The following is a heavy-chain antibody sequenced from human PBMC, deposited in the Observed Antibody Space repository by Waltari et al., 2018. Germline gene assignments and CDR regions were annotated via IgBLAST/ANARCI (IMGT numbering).Heavy chain of an antibody. Sequence: QVQLVQSGAEVKKPGSSVKVSCKASGGTFSSYAISWVRQAPGQGLEWMGWIIPIFGTANYAQKVQGRVTITTDESTSTAYMELSSLRSEDTAVYYCARGGEYSSSWYLRDEYFQHWGQGTLVTVSS. CDR2: IIPIFGTA. CDR1: GGTFSSYA. D-gene: IGHD6-13*01. V-gene: IGHV1-69*05. J-gene: IGHJ1*01. CDR3: ARGGEYSSSWYLRDEYFQH.